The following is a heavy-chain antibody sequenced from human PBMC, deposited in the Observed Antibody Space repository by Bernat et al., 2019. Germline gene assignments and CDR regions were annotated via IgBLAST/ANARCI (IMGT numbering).Heavy chain of an antibody. J-gene: IGHJ4*02. Sequence: PGESLKISCKGSGYSFNTHWIGWVRQTPGKGLEWMGIIYPGDSGTRYSPSFQGQVTISADKSITTAYLQWSRLKASDTAMYYCARRAAYCGGDCFLPDYWGQGTLVTVSS. V-gene: IGHV5-51*01. CDR3: ARRAAYCGGDCFLPDY. CDR1: GYSFNTHW. CDR2: IYPGDSGT. D-gene: IGHD2-21*01.